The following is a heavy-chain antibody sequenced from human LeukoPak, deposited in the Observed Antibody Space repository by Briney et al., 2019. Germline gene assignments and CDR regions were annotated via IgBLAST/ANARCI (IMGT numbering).Heavy chain of an antibody. J-gene: IGHJ5*02. CDR1: GGSISTSNYY. D-gene: IGHD3-10*01. Sequence: SETLSLTCSVSGGSISTSNYYWGWIRQPPGKGLEWIGNIFYSGSTYYSPSLKSRVTISVDTSKNQFSLKLSSVTAADTAVYYCARDRRFGELLNWFDPWGQGTLVTVSS. CDR2: IFYSGST. V-gene: IGHV4-39*07. CDR3: ARDRRFGELLNWFDP.